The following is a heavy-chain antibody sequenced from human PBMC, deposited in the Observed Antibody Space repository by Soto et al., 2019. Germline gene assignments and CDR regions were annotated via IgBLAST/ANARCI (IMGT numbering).Heavy chain of an antibody. V-gene: IGHV3-74*01. D-gene: IGHD2-15*01. CDR1: GFTFSSYW. J-gene: IGHJ6*02. CDR2: INSDGSST. CDR3: ARARVAVSPYYYYGMDV. Sequence: GGSLRLSCAASGFTFSSYWMHWVRQAPGKGLVWVSRINSDGSSTSYADSVKGRFTISRDNAKNTLYLQMNSLRAEDTAVYYCARARVAVSPYYYYGMDVWGQGTTVTVSS.